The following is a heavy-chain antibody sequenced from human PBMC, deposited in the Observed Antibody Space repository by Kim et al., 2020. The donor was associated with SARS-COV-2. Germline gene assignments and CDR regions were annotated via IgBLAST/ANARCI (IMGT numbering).Heavy chain of an antibody. CDR1: GFTFSSYS. D-gene: IGHD3-16*01. CDR3: AIIMITFGGVTRKDDAFDI. J-gene: IGHJ3*02. Sequence: GGSLRLSCAASGFTFSSYSMNWVRQAPGKGLEWVSSISSSSSYIYYADSVKGRFTISRDNAKNSLYLQMNSLRAEDTAVYYCAIIMITFGGVTRKDDAFDIWGQGTMVTVSS. V-gene: IGHV3-21*01. CDR2: ISSSSSYI.